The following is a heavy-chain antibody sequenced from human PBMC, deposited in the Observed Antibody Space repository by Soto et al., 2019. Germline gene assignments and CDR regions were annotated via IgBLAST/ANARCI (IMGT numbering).Heavy chain of an antibody. Sequence: PGESLKISCKGSGYSFTSYWISWVRQMPGKGLEWMGRIDPSDSYTNYSPSFQGHVTISADKSISTAYLQWSSLKASDTAMYYCATYCSSTSCYSSAFDIWGQGTMVTVSS. V-gene: IGHV5-10-1*01. CDR1: GYSFTSYW. J-gene: IGHJ3*02. CDR2: IDPSDSYT. CDR3: ATYCSSTSCYSSAFDI. D-gene: IGHD2-2*02.